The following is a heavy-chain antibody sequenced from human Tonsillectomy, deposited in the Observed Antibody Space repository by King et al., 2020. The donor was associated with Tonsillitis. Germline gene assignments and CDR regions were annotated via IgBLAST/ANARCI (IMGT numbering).Heavy chain of an antibody. CDR2: INPSGGST. J-gene: IGHJ4*02. CDR1: GYTFTSYY. Sequence: QLVQSGAEVKKPGASVKVSCKASGYTFTSYYMHWVRQAPGQGLEWMGIINPSGGSTSYAQKFQGRVTMTRDTSTSTVYMELSSLRSEDTAVYYCARDGIRAASRIPGVDSSDYWGQGTLVTVSS. D-gene: IGHD1-1*01. CDR3: ARDGIRAASRIPGVDSSDY. V-gene: IGHV1-46*01.